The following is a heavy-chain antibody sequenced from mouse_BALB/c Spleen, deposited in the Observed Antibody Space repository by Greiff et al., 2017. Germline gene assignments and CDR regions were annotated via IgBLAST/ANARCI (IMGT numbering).Heavy chain of an antibody. CDR1: GYTFTSYW. V-gene: IGHV1-7*01. CDR2: INPSTGYT. Sequence: QVQLKQSGAELAKPGASVKMSCKASGYTFTSYWMHWVKQRPGQGLEWIGYINPSTGYTEYNQKFKDKATLTADKSSSTAYMQLSSLTSEDSAVYYCARWASLPGLYFDYWGQGTTLTVSS. D-gene: IGHD3-1*01. CDR3: ARWASLPGLYFDY. J-gene: IGHJ2*01.